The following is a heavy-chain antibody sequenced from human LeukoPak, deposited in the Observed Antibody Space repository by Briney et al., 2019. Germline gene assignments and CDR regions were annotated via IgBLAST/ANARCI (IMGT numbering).Heavy chain of an antibody. CDR2: TPYDGNTK. D-gene: IGHD5-12*01. CDR1: GFSFSSFA. CDR3: ARDGNSGYDLTYYYGMDV. Sequence: PGGSLRLSCAASGFSFSSFAMPWVRQAPGKGLEWVAVTPYDGNTKYYADSVLGRFTISRDNSKNTLYLQMNSLRAEDTALYYCARDGNSGYDLTYYYGMDVWGQGTTVTVSS. J-gene: IGHJ6*02. V-gene: IGHV3-30-3*01.